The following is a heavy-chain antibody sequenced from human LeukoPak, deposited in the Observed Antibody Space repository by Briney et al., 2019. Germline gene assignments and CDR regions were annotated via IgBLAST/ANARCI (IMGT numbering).Heavy chain of an antibody. Sequence: ASVKVSCMASGGTFSSYAISWVRQAPGQGLEWMGGIIPIFGTANYAQKFQGRVTITADESTSTAYMELSSLRSEDTAVYYCARGYYYDSSGYYPIAHFDYWGQGTLVTVSS. D-gene: IGHD3-22*01. CDR2: IIPIFGTA. J-gene: IGHJ4*02. CDR3: ARGYYYDSSGYYPIAHFDY. CDR1: GGTFSSYA. V-gene: IGHV1-69*13.